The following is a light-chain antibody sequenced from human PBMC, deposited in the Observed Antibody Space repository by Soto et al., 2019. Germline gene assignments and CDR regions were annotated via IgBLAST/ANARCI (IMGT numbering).Light chain of an antibody. CDR3: QQVKTYPRT. Sequence: QLTQSPSSLSASVGDRVTITCRASQGISSYLAWYQQKPGKAPKLLIYAASTLQSGVPSRFSGSGSGTQFTLTIDSLQPEDFATYYCQQVKTYPRTFGGGTKVDIK. CDR1: QGISSY. CDR2: AAS. V-gene: IGKV1-9*01. J-gene: IGKJ4*01.